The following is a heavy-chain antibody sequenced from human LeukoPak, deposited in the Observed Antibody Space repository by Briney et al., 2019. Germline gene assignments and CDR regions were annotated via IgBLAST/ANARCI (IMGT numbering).Heavy chain of an antibody. Sequence: ASVKVSCKASGYTFTGYYMHWVRQAPGQGLEWMGWINPNSGGTNYAQKFQGRVTMTRDTSTSTVYMELSSLRSEDTAVYYCARDGLIGGSNWFDPWGQGTLVTVSS. CDR3: ARDGLIGGSNWFDP. J-gene: IGHJ5*02. D-gene: IGHD2-15*01. CDR2: INPNSGGT. V-gene: IGHV1-2*02. CDR1: GYTFTGYY.